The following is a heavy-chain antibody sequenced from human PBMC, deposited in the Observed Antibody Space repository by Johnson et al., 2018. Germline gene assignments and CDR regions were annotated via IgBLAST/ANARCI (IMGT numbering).Heavy chain of an antibody. CDR3: AREPGAARYAFDI. J-gene: IGHJ3*02. CDR2: IIPIFGTA. D-gene: IGHD2-15*01. CDR1: GGTFRSYA. V-gene: IGHV1-69*01. Sequence: QVQLVESGAAVKKARSSVKVSCKASGGTFRSYAIRWVRQAPGQGIEWMGGIIPIFGTANNAQKFQGRVTITADESTSTAYMELRRLRSEDTAVYYCAREPGAARYAFDIWGQGTMVTVSS.